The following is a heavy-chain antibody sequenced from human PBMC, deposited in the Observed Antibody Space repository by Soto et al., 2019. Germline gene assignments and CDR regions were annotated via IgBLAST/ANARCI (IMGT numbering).Heavy chain of an antibody. V-gene: IGHV4-30-4*01. J-gene: IGHJ4*02. CDR2: IYYSGST. Sequence: SETLSLTCTVSGGSISRGDYYWSWIRQPPGKGLEWIGYIYYSGSTYYNPSLKSRVTISVDTSKNQFSLKLSSVTAADTAVYYCARGVFKPFFDYWGQGTLVTVSS. CDR3: ARGVFKPFFDY. CDR1: GGSISRGDYY. D-gene: IGHD2-8*01.